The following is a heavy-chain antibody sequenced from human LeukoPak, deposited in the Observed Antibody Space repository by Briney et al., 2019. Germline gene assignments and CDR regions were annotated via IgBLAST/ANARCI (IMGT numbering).Heavy chain of an antibody. CDR2: IDPSGGST. J-gene: IGHJ4*02. V-gene: IGHV1-46*01. D-gene: IGHD1-1*01. Sequence: ASVKVSCKASGYTFTNYYMHWVRQAPGQGLEWMGIIDPSGGSTSYSQKFQGRVTMTRDTSTSTVYMELSSLRSEDMAVYYCARDNTTTGPFDYWGQGTLVTVSS. CDR1: GYTFTNYY. CDR3: ARDNTTTGPFDY.